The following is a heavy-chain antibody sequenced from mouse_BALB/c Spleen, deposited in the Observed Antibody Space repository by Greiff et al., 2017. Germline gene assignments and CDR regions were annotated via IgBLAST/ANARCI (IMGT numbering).Heavy chain of an antibody. CDR3: ARAPWHWFAY. CDR2: IRDGGSYT. Sequence: EVKLVESGGGLVKPGGSLKLSCAVSGFTFSDYYMYWVRQTPEKSLEWVATIRDGGSYTYYPDSVKGRFTISRDNAKNNLYLQMSCMTSEDTAMYYCARAPWHWFAYWGQGTLVTVSA. V-gene: IGHV5-4*02. J-gene: IGHJ3*01. CDR1: GFTFSDYY.